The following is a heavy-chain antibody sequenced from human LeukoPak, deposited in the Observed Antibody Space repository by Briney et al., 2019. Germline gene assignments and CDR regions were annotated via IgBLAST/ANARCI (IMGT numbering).Heavy chain of an antibody. CDR2: VYYGRTT. Sequence: SETLSLTCTVSAASFISSSHHWGWIRQSPGKGLEWIGTVYYGRTTYYNPSLDGRATISLDTSANHFSLQLNSVTAADTAVYYCVRHDGRGGASMGAFDSWGQGSLVTASS. J-gene: IGHJ5*01. CDR3: VRHDGRGGASMGAFDS. CDR1: AASFISSSHH. V-gene: IGHV4-39*01. D-gene: IGHD4/OR15-4a*01.